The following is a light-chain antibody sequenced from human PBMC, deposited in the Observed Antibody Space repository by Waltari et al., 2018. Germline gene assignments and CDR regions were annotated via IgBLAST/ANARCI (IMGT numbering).Light chain of an antibody. CDR1: SSNIGSNY. CDR3: AAWDDSLSGLV. CDR2: KNN. J-gene: IGLJ3*02. Sequence: QSVLTQPPSASGTHGQKVTISCNGTSSNIGSNYVYCYQQFPGTAPKLLIFKNNQRPSGVPDRFSDSKSGTSASLAINGLRSEDEADYYCAAWDDSLSGLVLGGGTKVTVL. V-gene: IGLV1-47*01.